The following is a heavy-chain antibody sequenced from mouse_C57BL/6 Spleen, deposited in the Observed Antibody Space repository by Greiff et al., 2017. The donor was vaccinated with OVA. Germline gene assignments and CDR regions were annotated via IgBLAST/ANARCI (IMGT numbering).Heavy chain of an antibody. CDR2: ISYDGSN. J-gene: IGHJ2*01. D-gene: IGHD1-1*01. Sequence: ESGPGLVKPSQSLSLTCSVTGYSITSGYYWNWIRQFPGNKLEWMGYISYDGSNNYNPSLKNRISITRDTSKNQFFLKLNSVTTEDTATYYCARDLTTVVATRYFDYWGQGTTLTVSS. CDR1: GYSITSGYY. CDR3: ARDLTTVVATRYFDY. V-gene: IGHV3-6*01.